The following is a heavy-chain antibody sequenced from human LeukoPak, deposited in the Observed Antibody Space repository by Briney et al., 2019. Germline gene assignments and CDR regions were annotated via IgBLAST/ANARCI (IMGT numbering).Heavy chain of an antibody. CDR2: IYYSGST. CDR1: GGSISSGGYY. Sequence: PSQTLSLTCTVSGGSISSGGYYWSWIRQHPGKGLEWIGYIYYSGSTYYNPSLKSRVTISVDTSKNQFSLKLSSVTAADTAVYYCARVGEYDIKSIYFDYWGQGTLVTVSS. CDR3: ARVGEYDIKSIYFDY. D-gene: IGHD3-9*01. J-gene: IGHJ4*02. V-gene: IGHV4-31*03.